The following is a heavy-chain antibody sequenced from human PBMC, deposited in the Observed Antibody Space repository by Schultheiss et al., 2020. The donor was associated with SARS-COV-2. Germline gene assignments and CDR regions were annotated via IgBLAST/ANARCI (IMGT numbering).Heavy chain of an antibody. D-gene: IGHD4-17*01. Sequence: GGSLRLSCAASGFTFSSYWMHWVRQAPGKGLVWVSRINSDGSSTSYADSVKGRFTISRDNAKNSLYLQMNSLRAEDTAVYYCAREISYGDYVDYWGQGTLVTVSS. CDR3: AREISYGDYVDY. J-gene: IGHJ4*02. V-gene: IGHV3-74*01. CDR2: INSDGSST. CDR1: GFTFSSYW.